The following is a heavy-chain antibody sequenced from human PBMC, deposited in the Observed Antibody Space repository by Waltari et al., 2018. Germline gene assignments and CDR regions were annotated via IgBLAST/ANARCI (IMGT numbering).Heavy chain of an antibody. D-gene: IGHD1-1*01. V-gene: IGHV4-34*01. J-gene: IGHJ4*02. CDR3: ARGVPRGSRNWKRPAANGFDY. CDR2: INHMGST. Sequence: QVQLQQWGAGLLKPSETLSLTCAVYGGSFSGYYWSWIRQPPGKGLGWIGEINHMGSTNYNPSLKSRVTISVDTAKNQFSLKLSSVTAADTAVYYCARGVPRGSRNWKRPAANGFDYWGQGTLVTVSS. CDR1: GGSFSGYY.